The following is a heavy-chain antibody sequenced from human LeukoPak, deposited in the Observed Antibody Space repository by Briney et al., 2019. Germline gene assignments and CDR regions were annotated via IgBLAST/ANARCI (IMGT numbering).Heavy chain of an antibody. CDR2: ITPNSGAT. D-gene: IGHD3-22*01. J-gene: IGHJ4*02. CDR3: ARVSRFYYDSSGDFDC. V-gene: IGHV1-2*02. Sequence: ASVKVSCKASGYTFTDYYMHWVRQAPGQGLEWMGWITPNSGATKYAQKFRGRVSMTRDTSINTAYMELSRLRSDDTAIYYCARVSRFYYDSSGDFDCWGQGTLVTVSS. CDR1: GYTFTDYY.